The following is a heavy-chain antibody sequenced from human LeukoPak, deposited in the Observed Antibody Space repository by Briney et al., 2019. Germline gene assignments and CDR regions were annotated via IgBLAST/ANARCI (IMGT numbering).Heavy chain of an antibody. CDR2: IYYSGST. D-gene: IGHD3-22*01. Sequence: GSLRLSCAASEFTFSRYSMNWVRQAPGKGLEWIGSIYYSGSTYYNPSLESRVTISVDTSKNQFSLKLSSVTAADTAVYYCARHQAPYYYDSSGYSYYFDYWGQGTLVTVSS. CDR1: EFTFSRYSMN. CDR3: ARHQAPYYYDSSGYSYYFDY. J-gene: IGHJ4*02. V-gene: IGHV4-39*01.